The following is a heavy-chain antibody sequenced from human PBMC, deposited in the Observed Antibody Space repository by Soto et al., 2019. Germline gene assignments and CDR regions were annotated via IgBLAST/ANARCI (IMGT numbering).Heavy chain of an antibody. CDR1: GFTFSSYA. J-gene: IGHJ6*03. V-gene: IGHV3-23*01. CDR3: AKGSRRLPAAPYSYSYMDV. CDR2: ISGSGGST. Sequence: GGSLRLSCAASGFTFSSYAMSWVRQAPGKGLEWVSAISGSGGSTYYADSVKGRFTISRDNFKNTLYLQMNSLRAEDTAVYYCAKGSRRLPAAPYSYSYMDVWGKGTTVTVPS. D-gene: IGHD2-2*01.